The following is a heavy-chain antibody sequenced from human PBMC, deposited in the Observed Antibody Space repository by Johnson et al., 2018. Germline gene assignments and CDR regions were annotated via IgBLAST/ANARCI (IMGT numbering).Heavy chain of an antibody. CDR3: ASSPNCRGGSCYGYYYYYYMDA. J-gene: IGHJ6*03. CDR2: INHSGST. Sequence: QVQLQQWGAGLLKPSETLSLTCAVYGGSFSGYYWSWIRRPPGKGLEWIGDINHSGSTNYNPSLKSRVTTSVDTSKNPFSLKLRPVTAADPAVYYCASSPNCRGGSCYGYYYYYYMDAWGKGTTVTVSS. V-gene: IGHV4-34*01. CDR1: GGSFSGYY. D-gene: IGHD2-15*01.